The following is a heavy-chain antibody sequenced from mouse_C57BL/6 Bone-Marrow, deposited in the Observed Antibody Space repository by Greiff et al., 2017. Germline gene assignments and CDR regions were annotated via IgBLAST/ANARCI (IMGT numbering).Heavy chain of an antibody. CDR2: INPNCGST. V-gene: IGHV1-39*01. CDR1: GYSFTNYY. CDR3: AREDSSGLLDY. Sequence: VQLQQSGPELVKPAASVKLSCKASGYSFTNYYLNWVKQRTGRSLVWIGVINPNCGSTSYNQKFKSKATLTVDKSSSTAYMQLSSLTSEDSAVYYCAREDSSGLLDYWGQGTMVTVS. J-gene: IGHJ3*01. D-gene: IGHD3-2*01.